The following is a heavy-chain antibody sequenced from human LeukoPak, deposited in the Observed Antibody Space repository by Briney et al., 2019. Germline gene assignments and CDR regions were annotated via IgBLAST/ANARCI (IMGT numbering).Heavy chain of an antibody. CDR3: ARDNGYFSVDY. J-gene: IGHJ4*02. V-gene: IGHV3-7*01. CDR2: IKQDESEK. CDR1: GFTFSSYW. D-gene: IGHD3-22*01. Sequence: GGSLRLSCAASGFTFSSYWMTWARQAPGKGLEWVANIKQDESEKYYGDSVRGRFTISRDNAQNSLYLQMNSRRAEDTAVYYCARDNGYFSVDYWGQGTLVTVSS.